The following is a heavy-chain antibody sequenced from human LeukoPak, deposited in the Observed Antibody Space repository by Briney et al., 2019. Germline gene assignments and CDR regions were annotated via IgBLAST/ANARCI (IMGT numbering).Heavy chain of an antibody. CDR1: GFTFDDYA. Sequence: GRSLRLSCAASGFTFDDYAMHWVRQAPGKGLEWVSGISWNSGSIGYADSVKGRFTISRDNAKNSLYLQMNSLRAEDTALYYCAKGQGATDYWGQGTLVTVSS. CDR2: ISWNSGSI. J-gene: IGHJ4*02. CDR3: AKGQGATDY. V-gene: IGHV3-9*01. D-gene: IGHD1-26*01.